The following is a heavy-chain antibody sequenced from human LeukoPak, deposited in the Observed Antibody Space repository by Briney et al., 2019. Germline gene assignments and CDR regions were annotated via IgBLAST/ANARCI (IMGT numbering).Heavy chain of an antibody. D-gene: IGHD3-10*01. Sequence: GGSLRLSCAASGVTFRSYSMKWVRPAPGKGGGWGSFISSDNAYIYYADSVKGRFTISRDNARNSLYLQMNSLRAEDTVIYYCAKDRVVSGRFGEVASWGQGTLVTVSS. CDR3: AKDRVVSGRFGEVAS. J-gene: IGHJ5*02. CDR2: ISSDNAYI. V-gene: IGHV3-21*01. CDR1: GVTFRSYS.